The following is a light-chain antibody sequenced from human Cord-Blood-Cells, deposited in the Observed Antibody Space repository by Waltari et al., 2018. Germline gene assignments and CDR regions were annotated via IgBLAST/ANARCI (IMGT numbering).Light chain of an antibody. Sequence: QSALTQPASVSRSPGQSFTISCTGTSSDAGGYDYVSWYQQHPGKAPKLLIYDDSNRPSGVSNRFSGSKSGNTASLTISGLQAEDEADYYCSSYTSSSTLVFGGGTKLTVL. CDR3: SSYTSSSTLV. CDR1: SSDAGGYDY. V-gene: IGLV2-14*01. CDR2: DDS. J-gene: IGLJ2*01.